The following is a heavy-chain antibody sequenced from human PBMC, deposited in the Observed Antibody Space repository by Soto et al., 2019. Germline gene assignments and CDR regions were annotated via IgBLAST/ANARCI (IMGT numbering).Heavy chain of an antibody. CDR1: GYTFTGYY. V-gene: IGHV1-2*02. CDR2: INPNSGGT. Sequence: QVQLVKSGAEVKKPGASVKVSCKASGYTFTGYYMHWVRQAPGQGLEWMGWINPNSGGTNYAQKFQGRVTMTRDTSISRSYIELSRLRSDDTAVYYWARLHYYDKVGYFDLWGRGTLVTVSA. D-gene: IGHD3-22*01. CDR3: ARLHYYDKVGYFDL. J-gene: IGHJ2*01.